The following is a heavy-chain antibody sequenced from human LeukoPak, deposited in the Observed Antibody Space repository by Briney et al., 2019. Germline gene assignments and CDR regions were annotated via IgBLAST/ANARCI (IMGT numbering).Heavy chain of an antibody. D-gene: IGHD6-19*01. CDR1: GFTFSSYS. Sequence: GGSLRLSCAASGFTFSSYSMNWVRQAPGKGLEWVSSISSSSSYIYYADSVKGRFTISRDNAKNSLYLQMNSLRAEDTAVYYCARPVRCSATTCTGPFDYWGQGTLVTVSS. CDR3: ARPVRCSATTCTGPFDY. CDR2: ISSSSSYI. V-gene: IGHV3-21*01. J-gene: IGHJ4*02.